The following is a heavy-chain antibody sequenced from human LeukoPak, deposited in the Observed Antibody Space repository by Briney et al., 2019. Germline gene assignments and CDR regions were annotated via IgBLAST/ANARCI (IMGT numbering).Heavy chain of an antibody. CDR3: ARVGVVESSGYHDYYFDF. CDR2: IYSSGST. V-gene: IGHV4-4*07. D-gene: IGHD3-22*01. J-gene: IGHJ4*02. CDR1: GGTMTNYC. Sequence: PSETLSLTCTVSGGTMTNYCWSWIRHPAGKELEWIGRIYSSGSTNYNPSLKSRVTMSVDTSKNQFSLNLTSVTVADMAVYFCARVGVVESSGYHDYYFDFWGQGSLVTVSS.